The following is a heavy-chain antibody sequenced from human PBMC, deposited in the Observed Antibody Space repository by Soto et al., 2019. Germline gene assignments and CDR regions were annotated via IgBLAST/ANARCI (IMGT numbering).Heavy chain of an antibody. CDR3: ARGGVSSYMDV. D-gene: IGHD3-10*01. J-gene: IGHJ6*03. CDR1: GYTFSIYG. CDR2: INPDDSNT. V-gene: IGHV1-18*01. Sequence: QVQLVQSGPEVKKPGASVKVSCETSGYTFSIYGITWVREATGQGLEWMGWINPDDSNTNYVQEFQGRVTMTTDTSTSTAYMELRSLRFDDTAVYYCARGGVSSYMDVWGTGTTVIVSS.